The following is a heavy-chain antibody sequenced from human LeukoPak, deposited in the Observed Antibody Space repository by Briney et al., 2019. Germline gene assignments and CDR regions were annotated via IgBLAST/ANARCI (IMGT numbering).Heavy chain of an antibody. V-gene: IGHV4-59*01. CDR3: ARDRYSSSSLDY. CDR2: IYYRGST. CDR1: GGSLSSYY. Sequence: SETLSLTCTVSGGSLSSYYWSWIRQPPGKELEWIGYIYYRGSTNYNPSLKSRVTISVDTSKNQFSLKLSSVTAADTAVYYCARDRYSSSSLDYWGQGTLVTVSS. D-gene: IGHD6-13*01. J-gene: IGHJ4*02.